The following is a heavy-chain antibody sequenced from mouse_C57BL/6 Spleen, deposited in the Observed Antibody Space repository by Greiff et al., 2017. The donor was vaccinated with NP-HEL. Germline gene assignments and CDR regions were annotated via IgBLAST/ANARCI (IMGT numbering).Heavy chain of an antibody. V-gene: IGHV1-81*01. D-gene: IGHD2-4*01. CDR3: ARGDYDYDGEAWFAY. J-gene: IGHJ3*01. CDR1: GYTFTSYG. CDR2: IYPRSGNT. Sequence: QVHVKQSGAELARPGASVKLSCKASGYTFTSYGISWVKQRTGQGLEWIGEIYPRSGNTYYNEKFKGKATLTADKSSSTAYMELRSLTSEDSAVYYCARGDYDYDGEAWFAYWGQGTLVTVSA.